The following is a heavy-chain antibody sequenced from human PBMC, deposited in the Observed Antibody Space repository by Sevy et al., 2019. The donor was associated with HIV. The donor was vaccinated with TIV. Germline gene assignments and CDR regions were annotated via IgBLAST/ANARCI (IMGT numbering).Heavy chain of an antibody. CDR1: GGSFSGYY. V-gene: IGHV4-34*01. CDR2: INHSGST. J-gene: IGHJ5*02. CDR3: ARRSIAAAGRGWFDP. Sequence: SETLSLTCAVYGGSFSGYYWSWIRQPPGKGLEWIGEINHSGSTNYNPSLKRRVTISVDTSKNQFSLKLSSVTAADTAVYYCARRSIAAAGRGWFDPWGQGTLVTVSS. D-gene: IGHD6-13*01.